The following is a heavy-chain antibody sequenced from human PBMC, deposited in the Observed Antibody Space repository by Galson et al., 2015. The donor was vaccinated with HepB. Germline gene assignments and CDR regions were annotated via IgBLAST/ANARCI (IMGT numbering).Heavy chain of an antibody. J-gene: IGHJ5*02. Sequence: SVKVSCKASGYTFTSYDINWVRQATGQGLEWMGWMNPNSGNTGYAQKFQGRVTMTRNTSISTAYMELSSLRSEDTAVYYCARGSDSSSWYWVGAAVWFDPWGQGTLVTVSS. V-gene: IGHV1-8*01. CDR2: MNPNSGNT. CDR3: ARGSDSSSWYWVGAAVWFDP. D-gene: IGHD6-13*01. CDR1: GYTFTSYD.